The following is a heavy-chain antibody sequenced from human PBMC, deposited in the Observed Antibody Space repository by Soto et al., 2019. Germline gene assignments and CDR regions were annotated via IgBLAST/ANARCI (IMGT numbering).Heavy chain of an antibody. D-gene: IGHD6-6*01. Sequence: SQTLSLTCAISGDSVSSNSAAWNWIRQSPSRGLEWLGRTYYRSKWYNDYAVSVKSRITINPDTSKNQFSLQLNSATPEDTAVYYCARGGIAARPLLFDPWGQGTLVTVSS. CDR1: GDSVSSNSAA. V-gene: IGHV6-1*01. J-gene: IGHJ5*02. CDR3: ARGGIAARPLLFDP. CDR2: TYYRSKWYN.